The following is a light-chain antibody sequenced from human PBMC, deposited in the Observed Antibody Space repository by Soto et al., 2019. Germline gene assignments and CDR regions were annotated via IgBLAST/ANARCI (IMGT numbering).Light chain of an antibody. V-gene: IGKV3-11*01. CDR1: QSGSNY. Sequence: EVVLTQSPATLSLSPGERATLSCRASQSGSNYLAWYQQKTGQAPRLLIYDASNRATGIPARFSGSGSGTDFNLTVSSLEPEDFAVYDCQQRSKWPPTFGGGTKVEI. CDR3: QQRSKWPPT. CDR2: DAS. J-gene: IGKJ4*01.